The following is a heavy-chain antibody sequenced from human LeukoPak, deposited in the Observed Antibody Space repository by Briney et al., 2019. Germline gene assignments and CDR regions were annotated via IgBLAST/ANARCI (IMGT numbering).Heavy chain of an antibody. CDR2: ISGSGGST. J-gene: IGHJ4*02. D-gene: IGHD6-19*01. CDR1: GSTFSSYG. Sequence: GGSLRLSCAASGSTFSSYGMSWVRQAPGKGLEWVSAISGSGGSTYYADSVKGRFTISRDNSKNTLYLQMNSLRAEDTAVYYCAKVRGEQGGIAVAVPFDYWGQGTLVTVSS. V-gene: IGHV3-23*01. CDR3: AKVRGEQGGIAVAVPFDY.